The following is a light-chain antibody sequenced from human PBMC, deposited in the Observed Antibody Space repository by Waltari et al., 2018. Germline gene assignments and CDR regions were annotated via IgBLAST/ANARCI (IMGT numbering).Light chain of an antibody. V-gene: IGKV3-20*01. CDR1: QSVGRT. J-gene: IGKJ1*01. CDR3: QHYLRLPVA. Sequence: EIVLTQSPGTLSLSPGERAIVSCRASQSVGRTLAWYQQNPGQAPRLLIYGASNRATGIPDRFIGSGSGTEFSLTISGLEPEDSAVYYCQHYLRLPVAFGQGTKVEIK. CDR2: GAS.